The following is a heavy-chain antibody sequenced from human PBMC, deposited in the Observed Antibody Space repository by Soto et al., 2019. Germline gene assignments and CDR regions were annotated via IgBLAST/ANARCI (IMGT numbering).Heavy chain of an antibody. Sequence: SETLSLTCTVSGGSISSYYWSWIRQPPGKGLEWIGYIYYSGSTNYNPSLKSRVTISVDTSKNQFSLKLSSVTAADTAVYYCARVTPLRTIDYWGQGTLVTVSS. CDR3: ARVTPLRTIDY. CDR2: IYYSGST. V-gene: IGHV4-59*01. CDR1: GGSISSYY. D-gene: IGHD4-17*01. J-gene: IGHJ4*02.